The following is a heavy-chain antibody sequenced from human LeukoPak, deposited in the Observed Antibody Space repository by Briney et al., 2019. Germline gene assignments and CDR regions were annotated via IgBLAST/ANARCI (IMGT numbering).Heavy chain of an antibody. V-gene: IGHV3-21*04. Sequence: PGGSLRLSCAASGFTFSSYSMNWVRQAPGKGLEWVSSISSSSSYIYYADSVKGRFTISRDNAKNSLYLQMNSLRAEDTAIYYCARASSSSRPYYFDYWGQGTLVTVSS. CDR3: ARASSSSRPYYFDY. CDR1: GFTFSSYS. J-gene: IGHJ4*02. D-gene: IGHD6-6*01. CDR2: ISSSSSYI.